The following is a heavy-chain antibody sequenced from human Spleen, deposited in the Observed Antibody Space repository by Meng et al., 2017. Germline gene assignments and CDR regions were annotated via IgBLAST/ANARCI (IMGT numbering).Heavy chain of an antibody. D-gene: IGHD3-16*01. CDR3: ARSPIDKYDLSALPLDY. V-gene: IGHV3-30*14. CDR2: LSSDGSNK. CDR1: GFSFTSYV. J-gene: IGHJ4*02. Sequence: GGSLRLSCAASGFSFTSYVMHWVRQAPGKGLEWVAVLSSDGSNKYYADSVKGRFTISRDNSKNTVFLQINSLRVEDTAVYYCARSPIDKYDLSALPLDYWGQGTLVTSPQ.